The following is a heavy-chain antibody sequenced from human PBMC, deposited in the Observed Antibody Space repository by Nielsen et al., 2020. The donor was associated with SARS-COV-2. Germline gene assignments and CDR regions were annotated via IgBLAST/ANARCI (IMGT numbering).Heavy chain of an antibody. Sequence: SLKISCAASGFTFDDYAMHWVRQAPGKGLEWVSGISWNSGSIGYADSVKGRFTISRDNVKNSLYLQMNSLRAEDTALYYCAKDRRDDYGLAGWFDPWGQGTLVTVSS. J-gene: IGHJ5*02. D-gene: IGHD4-17*01. CDR2: ISWNSGSI. V-gene: IGHV3-9*01. CDR3: AKDRRDDYGLAGWFDP. CDR1: GFTFDDYA.